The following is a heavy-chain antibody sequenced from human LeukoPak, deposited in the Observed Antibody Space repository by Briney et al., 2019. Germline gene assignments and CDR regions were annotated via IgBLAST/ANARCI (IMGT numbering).Heavy chain of an antibody. CDR3: ARGSNYYDYLDGDY. CDR2: INPSSGGT. CDR1: GYTFTAYY. D-gene: IGHD3-22*01. V-gene: IGHV1-2*02. Sequence: ASVKVSCKASGYTFTAYYMHRVRQAPGQGLEWMGWINPSSGGTKYAQKFQGGVTMTRDTSINTAYMELSRLTSDDTAVYYCARGSNYYDYLDGDYWGQGTLVTVSS. J-gene: IGHJ4*02.